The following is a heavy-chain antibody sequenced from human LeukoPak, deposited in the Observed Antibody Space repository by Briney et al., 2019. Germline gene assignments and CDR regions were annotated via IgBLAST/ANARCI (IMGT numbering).Heavy chain of an antibody. Sequence: GGSLRLSCAPSGFPLSGYWIHWVRHAPGKGVECVSHISFDGRRTNYADSERGRFTIYRDNAKNTLYLQMNSQRADDPALYYCSRVVYTSGKNWCDPGGQGTLVTVPS. CDR2: ISFDGRRT. J-gene: IGHJ5*02. CDR1: GFPLSGYW. CDR3: SRVVYTSGKNWCDP. D-gene: IGHD3-22*01. V-gene: IGHV3-74*01.